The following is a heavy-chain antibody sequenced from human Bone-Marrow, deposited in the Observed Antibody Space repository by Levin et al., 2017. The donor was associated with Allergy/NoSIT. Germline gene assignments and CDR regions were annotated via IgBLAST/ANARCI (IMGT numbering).Heavy chain of an antibody. CDR3: ARDYYGDYSLFDY. Sequence: PGESLKISCAASGFTFSRYGIHWVRQAPGKGLEWVAFIWYDGSNKDYADSVKGRFTISRDNSKNTLYLQMNSLRAEDTAVYYCARDYYGDYSLFDYWGQGTLVTVSS. D-gene: IGHD4-17*01. CDR2: IWYDGSNK. J-gene: IGHJ4*02. CDR1: GFTFSRYG. V-gene: IGHV3-33*01.